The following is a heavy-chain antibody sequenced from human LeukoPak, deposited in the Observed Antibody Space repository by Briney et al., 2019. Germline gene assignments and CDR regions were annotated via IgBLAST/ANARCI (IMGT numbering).Heavy chain of an antibody. CDR3: ASELQIVVVKLRSYAFDI. V-gene: IGHV3-66*01. CDR2: IYSGGST. J-gene: IGHJ3*02. D-gene: IGHD3-22*01. CDR1: GFTVSSNY. Sequence: PGGSLRLSCAASGFTVSSNYMSWVRQAPGKGLEWVSVIYSGGSTYYADSVKGRFTISRDNSKNTLYLQMNSLRAEDTAVYYCASELQIVVVKLRSYAFDIWGQGTMVTVSS.